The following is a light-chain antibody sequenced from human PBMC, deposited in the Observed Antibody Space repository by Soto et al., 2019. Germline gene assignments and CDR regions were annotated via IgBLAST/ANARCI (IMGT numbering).Light chain of an antibody. V-gene: IGKV1-39*01. CDR3: PQTYNSPYT. CDR2: TSA. CDR1: QRITTY. J-gene: IGKJ2*01. Sequence: IHMTQSPSSLSASVGDRVTITCRASQRITTYLNWYRQKPGEAPKLLISTSATLQRGVPSRCTGSGSGTDFTLTLTGLQRGDFATYFCPQTYNSPYTCGQGTKLAIK.